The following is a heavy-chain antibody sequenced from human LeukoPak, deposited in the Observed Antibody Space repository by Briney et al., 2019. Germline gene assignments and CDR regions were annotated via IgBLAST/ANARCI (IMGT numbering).Heavy chain of an antibody. Sequence: SETLSLTCTVSGGSVTNYHWRWIRQPAGKGLEWMARFYNGGSNTYNPSLNGRATMSVDTSMNHFSLKLTSVTAADTAIYYCVTVEVGTVDVFDIWGQGTMVTVSS. V-gene: IGHV4-4*07. D-gene: IGHD1-26*01. CDR1: GGSVTNYH. CDR3: VTVEVGTVDVFDI. J-gene: IGHJ3*02. CDR2: FYNGGSN.